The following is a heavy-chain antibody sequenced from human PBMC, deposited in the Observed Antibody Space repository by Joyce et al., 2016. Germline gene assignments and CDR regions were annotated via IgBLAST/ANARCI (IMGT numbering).Heavy chain of an antibody. CDR1: GFNFGRFS. J-gene: IGHJ2*01. CDR3: AREVTLTKWYFDL. Sequence: SCGGSGFNFGRFSIHWLRQAPGKRSEWVAVIGSGGLTKYYADSARGRFTLSRDNSKNTVYMHMNILRSEDTAVYFCAREVTLTKWYFDLWGRGTLVTVSS. V-gene: IGHV3-30-3*01. CDR2: IGSGGLTK. D-gene: IGHD2-21*02.